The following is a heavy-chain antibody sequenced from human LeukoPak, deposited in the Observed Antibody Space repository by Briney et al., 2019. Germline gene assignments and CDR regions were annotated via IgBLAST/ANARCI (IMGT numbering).Heavy chain of an antibody. V-gene: IGHV3-30*02. CDR2: IRYDGSNK. Sequence: PGGSLRLSCAVSGFTFSSYGMHWARQGPGKGLEWVAFIRYDGSNKYYADSVKGRFTISRDNSKNTLYLQMNSLRAEDTAVYYCAKDADGILRFLEWPGAFDIWGQGTMVTVSS. CDR3: AKDADGILRFLEWPGAFDI. D-gene: IGHD3-3*01. CDR1: GFTFSSYG. J-gene: IGHJ3*02.